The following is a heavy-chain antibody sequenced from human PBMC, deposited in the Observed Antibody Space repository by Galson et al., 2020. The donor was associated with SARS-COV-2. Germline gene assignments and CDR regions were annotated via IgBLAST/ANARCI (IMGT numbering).Heavy chain of an antibody. CDR1: GYTFTAYH. CDR2: INPSAGST. J-gene: IGHJ3*02. D-gene: IGHD3-16*02. CDR3: ASGQQPQNPYTSGQPYAFDI. Sequence: ASVKVSCKASGYTFTAYHMHWVRQAPGQGLEWMGIINPSAGSTTYAQKFQGRVMMTRDTSTNTVFMQLSGLRSEDTAVYYCASGQQPQNPYTSGQPYAFDIWGQGTMVTVSS. V-gene: IGHV1-46*01.